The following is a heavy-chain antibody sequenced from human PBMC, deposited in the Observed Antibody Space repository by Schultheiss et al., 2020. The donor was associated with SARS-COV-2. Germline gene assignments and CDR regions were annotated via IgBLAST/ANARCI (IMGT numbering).Heavy chain of an antibody. Sequence: SVKVSCKASGGTFSSYAINWVRQAPGQGLEWMGGIIPIFDTAIYAQKFQGRVKITADESTSTMELSSLRSEDTAVYYCAGFLMRYCSGGSCPWWWFDPWGQGTLVTVSS. CDR3: AGFLMRYCSGGSCPWWWFDP. J-gene: IGHJ5*02. CDR1: GGTFSSYA. V-gene: IGHV1-69*13. D-gene: IGHD2-15*01. CDR2: IIPIFDTA.